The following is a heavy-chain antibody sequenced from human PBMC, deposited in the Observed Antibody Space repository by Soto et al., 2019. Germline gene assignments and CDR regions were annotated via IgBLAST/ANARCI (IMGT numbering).Heavy chain of an antibody. CDR1: GGSFSGYY. D-gene: IGHD3-16*01. Sequence: SETLSLTCAVYGGSFSGYYWSWIRQPPGKGLEWIGEINHSGSTNYNPSLKSRVTISVDTSKNQFSLKLSSVTAADTVVYYCARATRYGYYYGMDVWGQGTTVTVSS. CDR2: INHSGST. V-gene: IGHV4-34*01. CDR3: ARATRYGYYYGMDV. J-gene: IGHJ6*02.